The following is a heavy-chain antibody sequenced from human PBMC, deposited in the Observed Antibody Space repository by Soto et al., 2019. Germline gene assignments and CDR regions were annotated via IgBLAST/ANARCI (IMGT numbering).Heavy chain of an antibody. Sequence: QVQLVQSGAEVKKPGASVKVSCRASGSTFSTSAIHWVRQAPGQRLEWMGWINAGNGHTKYSQIFQGRVTITRNTSASTAYLELNALISEDAAIYYCARGPSAYFNYFDPWGQGTLVTVSS. CDR1: GSTFSTSA. CDR2: INAGNGHT. D-gene: IGHD3-3*01. CDR3: ARGPSAYFNYFDP. V-gene: IGHV1-3*01. J-gene: IGHJ5*02.